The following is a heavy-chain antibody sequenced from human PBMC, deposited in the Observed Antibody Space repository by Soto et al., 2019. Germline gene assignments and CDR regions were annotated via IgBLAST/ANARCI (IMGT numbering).Heavy chain of an antibody. D-gene: IGHD3-10*01. CDR2: ISAYNGNT. Sequence: ALVKVSCKASGYTFTSYGISWVRQAPGQGLEWMGWISAYNGNTNYAQKLQGRVTMTTDTSTSTAYMELRSLRSDDTAVYYCARRGDYYGSVYYGMDVWGQGTTVTVSS. CDR1: GYTFTSYG. J-gene: IGHJ6*02. V-gene: IGHV1-18*04. CDR3: ARRGDYYGSVYYGMDV.